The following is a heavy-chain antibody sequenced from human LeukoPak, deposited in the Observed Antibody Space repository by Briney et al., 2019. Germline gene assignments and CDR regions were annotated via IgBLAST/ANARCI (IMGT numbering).Heavy chain of an antibody. CDR3: AKEGTYHYDSSGYLRSSYFDY. D-gene: IGHD3-22*01. Sequence: GGSLRLSCAASGFTFDDYAMHWVRQAPGKGLEWVSGISWNSGSIGYADSVKGRFTISRDNAKNSLYLQMNSLRAEDTALYYCAKEGTYHYDSSGYLRSSYFDYWGQGTLVTVSS. V-gene: IGHV3-9*01. CDR2: ISWNSGSI. CDR1: GFTFDDYA. J-gene: IGHJ4*02.